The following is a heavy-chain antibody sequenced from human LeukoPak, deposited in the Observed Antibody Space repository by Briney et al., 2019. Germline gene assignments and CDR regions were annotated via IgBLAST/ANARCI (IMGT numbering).Heavy chain of an antibody. D-gene: IGHD3-16*01. J-gene: IGHJ4*02. CDR2: IIPIFGTA. CDR1: GGTFSSYA. V-gene: IGHV1-69*13. CDR3: ARPSWGGERGAWDY. Sequence: SVKVSCKASGGTFSSYAISWVRQAPGQGLEWMGGIIPIFGTANYAQKFQGRVTITADESTSTAYMELSSLRSEDTAVYYRARPSWGGERGAWDYWGQGTLVTVSS.